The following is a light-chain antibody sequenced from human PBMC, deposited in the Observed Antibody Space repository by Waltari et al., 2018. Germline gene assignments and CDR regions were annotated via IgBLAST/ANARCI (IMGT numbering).Light chain of an antibody. V-gene: IGKV4-1*01. CDR2: WAS. J-gene: IGKJ4*01. CDR3: QQYYTVPPT. CDR1: QSVLYRSNNENY. Sequence: DIAMSQSPDSLAVSLGERATINCKSSQSVLYRSNNENYLAWYQQKPGQPPKLLIYWASTRESGVPDRFSGGGSGTDSTLTISSLQAEDVAVYYCQQYYTVPPTFGGGTKVEIK.